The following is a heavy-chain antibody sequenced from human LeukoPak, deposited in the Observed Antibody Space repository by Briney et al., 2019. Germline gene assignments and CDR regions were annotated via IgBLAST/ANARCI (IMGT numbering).Heavy chain of an antibody. V-gene: IGHV3-7*01. J-gene: IGHJ4*02. Sequence: GGSLRFSCGASGFTFDDYWMSWVRQAPGRGLEWVANINQDGSEKYYLDSAKGRFTISRDNARNSLYLQMNSLRAEDTAVYYCASPPTDTALELYYFDYWGQGTLVTVSS. CDR2: INQDGSEK. D-gene: IGHD5-18*01. CDR1: GFTFDDYW. CDR3: ASPPTDTALELYYFDY.